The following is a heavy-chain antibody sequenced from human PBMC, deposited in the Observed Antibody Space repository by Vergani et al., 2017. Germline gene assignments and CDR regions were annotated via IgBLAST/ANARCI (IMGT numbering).Heavy chain of an antibody. CDR3: AREVGATQDKYFQH. Sequence: QVQLVQSGAEVKKPGASVKVSCKASGYTFTRYGISWVRQAPGQGLEWMGIINPSGGSTSYAQKFQGRVTMTRDTSTSTVYMELSSLRSEDTAVYYCAREVGATQDKYFQHWGQGTLVTVSS. CDR1: GYTFTRYG. J-gene: IGHJ1*01. D-gene: IGHD1-26*01. V-gene: IGHV1-46*01. CDR2: INPSGGST.